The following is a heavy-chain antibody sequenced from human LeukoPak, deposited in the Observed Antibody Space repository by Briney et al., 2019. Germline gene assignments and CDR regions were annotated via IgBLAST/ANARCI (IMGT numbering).Heavy chain of an antibody. D-gene: IGHD2-2*01. CDR1: GYTFTSYY. CDR3: AKTHCSSTSCYLLNYYCMDV. CDR2: INPSGGST. Sequence: ASVKVSCKASGYTFTSYYMHWVRQAPGQGLEWMGIINPSGGSTSYAQKFQGRVTMTRDTSTSTVYMELSSLRSEDTAVYYCAKTHCSSTSCYLLNYYCMDVWGKGTTVTVSS. V-gene: IGHV1-46*01. J-gene: IGHJ6*03.